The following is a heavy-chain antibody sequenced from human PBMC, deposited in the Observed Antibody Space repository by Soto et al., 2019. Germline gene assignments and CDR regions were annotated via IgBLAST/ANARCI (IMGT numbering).Heavy chain of an antibody. J-gene: IGHJ2*01. CDR1: GYSFTSYW. CDR2: IYPGDSET. V-gene: IGHV5-51*01. Sequence: GESLKISCKGSGYSFTSYWIGWVRQMPGKGLEWMGMIYPGDSETRYSPSFQGQVTISADKSNSTAFLQWNSLKASDTAMYYCARGWYFDLWGRGTLVTVSS. CDR3: ARGWYFDL.